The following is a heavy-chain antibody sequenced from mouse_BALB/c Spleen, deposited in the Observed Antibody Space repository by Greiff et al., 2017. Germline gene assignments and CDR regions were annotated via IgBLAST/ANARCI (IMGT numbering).Heavy chain of an antibody. D-gene: IGHD2-14*01. J-gene: IGHJ2*01. Sequence: VQLQESGAELVRPGSSVKISCKASGYAFSSYWMNWVKQRPGQGLEWIGNIYPGSGSTNYDEKFKSKATLTVDTSSSTAYMQLSSLTSEDSAVYYCTREGTYYRYDEGGYWGQGTTLTVSS. V-gene: IGHV1-55*01. CDR1: GYAFSSYW. CDR3: TREGTYYRYDEGGY. CDR2: IYPGSGST.